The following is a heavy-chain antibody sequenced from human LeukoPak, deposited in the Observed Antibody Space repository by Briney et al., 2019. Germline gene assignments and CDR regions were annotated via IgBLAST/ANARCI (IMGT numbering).Heavy chain of an antibody. Sequence: GGSLRLSCAASGFTFSDYYMSWIRQAPGKGLEWVSYISSSGSTIYYADSVKGRFTISRDNAKNSLYLQMNSLRAEDTAVYYCARDDGSYSAYYYYGMDVWGQGTTVTVS. D-gene: IGHD1-26*01. CDR1: GFTFSDYY. V-gene: IGHV3-11*01. J-gene: IGHJ6*02. CDR2: ISSSGSTI. CDR3: ARDDGSYSAYYYYGMDV.